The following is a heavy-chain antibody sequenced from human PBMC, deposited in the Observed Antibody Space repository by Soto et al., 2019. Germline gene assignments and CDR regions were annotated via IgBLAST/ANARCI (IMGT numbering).Heavy chain of an antibody. CDR3: ARDLGSLMTTATSYYYYGMDV. J-gene: IGHJ6*02. CDR1: GYTFTSYG. V-gene: IGHV1-18*04. CDR2: ISAYNGNT. Sequence: GASVKVSCKASGYTFTSYGISWVRQAPGQGLEWMGWISAYNGNTNYAQKLQGRVTMTTDTSTSTAYMELRSLRSDDTAVYYCARDLGSLMTTATSYYYYGMDVWGQGTTVTVSS. D-gene: IGHD4-17*01.